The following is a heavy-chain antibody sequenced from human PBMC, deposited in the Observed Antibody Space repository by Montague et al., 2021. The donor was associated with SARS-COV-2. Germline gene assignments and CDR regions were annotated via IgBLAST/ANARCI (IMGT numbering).Heavy chain of an antibody. D-gene: IGHD3-16*01. J-gene: IGHJ6*02. CDR2: IYRSGAT. CDR1: GGSISSGGYS. Sequence: TLSLTCAVSGGSISSGGYSWSWIRQPPGKGLEWIGYIYRSGATYYNPSLRSRVTISVDKSKNQFSLKLSSVTAADTAVYYCARIPFGYYGMDVWGQGTTVTVSS. V-gene: IGHV4-30-2*01. CDR3: ARIPFGYYGMDV.